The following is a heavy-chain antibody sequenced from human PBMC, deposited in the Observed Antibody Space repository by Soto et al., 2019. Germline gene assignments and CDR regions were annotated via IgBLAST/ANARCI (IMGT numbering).Heavy chain of an antibody. J-gene: IGHJ4*02. V-gene: IGHV5-51*01. Sequence: LGESLKISCQASGYTFIYFWVAWVRQVPGKGLEWMGVIYPGASDIRYSPSFEGHVTISADKSTNTAYLQWGSLEAADTAIYYCAQQGDSRASDYAAFDFWGPGTLVTVSS. D-gene: IGHD2-2*01. CDR3: AQQGDSRASDYAAFDF. CDR2: IYPGASDI. CDR1: GYTFIYFW.